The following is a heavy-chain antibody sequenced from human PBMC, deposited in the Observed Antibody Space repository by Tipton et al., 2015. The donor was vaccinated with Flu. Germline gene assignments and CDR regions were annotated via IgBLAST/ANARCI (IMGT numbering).Heavy chain of an antibody. CDR1: GYSISSGYY. V-gene: IGHV4-38-2*02. CDR2: IYHSGST. D-gene: IGHD6-19*01. CDR3: ATRAYSSGWYMYFDY. J-gene: IGHJ4*02. Sequence: TLSLTCTVSGYSISSGYYWGWIRQPPGKGLEWIGSIYHSGSTYYNPSLKSRVTISVDTSKNQFSLKLSSVTAADTAVYYCATRAYSSGWYMYFDYWGQGTLVTVSS.